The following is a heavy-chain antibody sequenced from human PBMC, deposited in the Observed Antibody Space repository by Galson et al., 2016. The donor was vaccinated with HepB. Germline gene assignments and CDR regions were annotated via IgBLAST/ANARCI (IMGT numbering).Heavy chain of an antibody. D-gene: IGHD2-21*01. CDR1: GFTLTNYG. CDR2: ISYDGSAE. V-gene: IGHV3-30*18. J-gene: IGHJ4*02. Sequence: SLRLSCAASGFTLTNYGMHWVRQAPGKGLEWVAMISYDGSAEYYADSVKGRFTISRDNSENTMYLQMSSLRTEDTAVYYCAKDLWINKWTNYFDYWGQGTLVTVSP. CDR3: AKDLWINKWTNYFDY.